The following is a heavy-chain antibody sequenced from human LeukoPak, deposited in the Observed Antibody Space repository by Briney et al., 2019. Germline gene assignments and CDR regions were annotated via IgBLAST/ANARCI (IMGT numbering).Heavy chain of an antibody. CDR2: ISFDGSNE. Sequence: GGSLRLSCAASGFTFSSYGMHWVRQSPGRGLEWLSFISFDGSNEFYADSLKGRFTISRDNSKDTLYLQMNSLRAEDTALYHCARNNGMDVWGQGTTVIVSS. CDR3: ARNNGMDV. CDR1: GFTFSSYG. J-gene: IGHJ6*02. V-gene: IGHV3-30*03.